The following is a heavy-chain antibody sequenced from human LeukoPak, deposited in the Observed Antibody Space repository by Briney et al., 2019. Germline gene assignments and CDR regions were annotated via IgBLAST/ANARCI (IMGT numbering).Heavy chain of an antibody. D-gene: IGHD5-24*01. J-gene: IGHJ4*02. CDR2: IYHSGST. V-gene: IGHV4-59*01. Sequence: SETLSLTCTVSGGSISSYYWSWIRQPPGKGLEWIGYIYHSGSTNYNPSLKSRVTISVDTSKNQFSLKLSSVTAADTAVYYCARGGRWLQLGYFDYWGQGTLVTVSS. CDR1: GGSISSYY. CDR3: ARGGRWLQLGYFDY.